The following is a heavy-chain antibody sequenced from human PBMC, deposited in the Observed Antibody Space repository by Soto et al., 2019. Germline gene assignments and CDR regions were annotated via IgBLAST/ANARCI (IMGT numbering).Heavy chain of an antibody. CDR1: GVTFSNYA. J-gene: IGHJ5*02. V-gene: IGHV3-23*01. D-gene: IGHD3-16*01. Sequence: EVQLLESGGGLVQPGGSLRLSCAASGVTFSNYAMSWVRQDPGNGLEWDSTISGGGDATYYADSVKGRFTISSDNSKSTLYLRMNSLRADDSALYYCAKKVLPYGGNCCHPWGQGTLVTFSS. CDR3: AKKVLPYGGNCCHP. CDR2: ISGGGDAT.